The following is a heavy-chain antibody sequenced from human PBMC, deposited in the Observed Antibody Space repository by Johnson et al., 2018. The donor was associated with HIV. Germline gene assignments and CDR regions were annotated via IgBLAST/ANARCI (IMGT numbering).Heavy chain of an antibody. CDR2: IKQDGGEK. CDR1: GFTFSSYW. J-gene: IGHJ3*02. V-gene: IGHV3-7*05. CDR3: ARGPSQLYWPDVAFDI. D-gene: IGHD2-8*02. Sequence: MQLVESGGGVVQPGRSLRLTCAASGFTFSSYWMSWVRQAPGKGLDWVANIKQDGGEKYYVDSVKGRFTISRDNAKNSLYLQMNSLRAEDTAVYYCARGPSQLYWPDVAFDIWGQGTTVTVSS.